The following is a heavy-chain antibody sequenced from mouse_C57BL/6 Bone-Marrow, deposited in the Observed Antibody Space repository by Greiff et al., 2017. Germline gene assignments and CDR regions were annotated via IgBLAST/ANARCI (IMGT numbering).Heavy chain of an antibody. V-gene: IGHV1-54*01. CDR2: INPGSGGT. J-gene: IGHJ2*01. Sequence: QVQLQQSGAELVRPGTSVKVSCKASGYAFTNYLIEWVKQRPGQGLEWIGVINPGSGGTNYNEKFKGKATLTADKSSSTAYMQLSSLTSEDSAVYFCARVDERGYYFDYWGQGTTLTDSS. CDR1: GYAFTNYL. CDR3: ARVDERGYYFDY.